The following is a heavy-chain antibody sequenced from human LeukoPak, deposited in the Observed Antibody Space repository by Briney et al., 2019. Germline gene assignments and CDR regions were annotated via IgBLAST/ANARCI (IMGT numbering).Heavy chain of an antibody. CDR1: GGSITSSCCY. CDR2: IFYTGST. CDR3: ARSSPKSEYLWAY. D-gene: IGHD2-8*01. V-gene: IGHV4-39*01. Sequence: SETLSLTCTVSGGSITSSCCYWGWIRQSPGKGLEWIGSIFYTGSTYNNPSLRSRVTISVDTSKNQFSLKLRSVTAADTAVYFCARSSPKSEYLWAYWGQGTLVTVSS. J-gene: IGHJ4*02.